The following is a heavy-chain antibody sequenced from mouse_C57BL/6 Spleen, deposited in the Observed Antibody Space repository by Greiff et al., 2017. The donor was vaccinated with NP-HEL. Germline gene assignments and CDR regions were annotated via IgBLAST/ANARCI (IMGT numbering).Heavy chain of an antibody. J-gene: IGHJ4*01. CDR2: INYDGSST. Sequence: EVRVVESEGGLVQPGSSMKLSCTASGFTFSDYYMAWVRQVPEKGLEWVANINYDGSSTYYLDSLKSRFIISRDNAKNILYLQMSSLKSEDTATYYCARDYDYDDGYYAMDYWGQGTSVTVSS. V-gene: IGHV5-16*01. CDR3: ARDYDYDDGYYAMDY. CDR1: GFTFSDYY. D-gene: IGHD2-4*01.